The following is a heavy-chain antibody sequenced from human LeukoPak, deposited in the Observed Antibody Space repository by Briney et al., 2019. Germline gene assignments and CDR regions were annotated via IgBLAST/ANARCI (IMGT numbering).Heavy chain of an antibody. J-gene: IGHJ5*02. CDR3: ARGDTILRGVYDFDP. CDR1: GGSITTNSYY. CDR2: RYYSGTT. Sequence: PSETLSFTCSFYGGSITTNSYYWAWIRQPPGKGLQWIGSRYYSGTTYYNPSLKSRVTISIDASKNHFSLKLTSVTAADTAVYYCARGDTILRGVYDFDPWGQGTLVTVSS. D-gene: IGHD3-10*01. V-gene: IGHV4-39*07.